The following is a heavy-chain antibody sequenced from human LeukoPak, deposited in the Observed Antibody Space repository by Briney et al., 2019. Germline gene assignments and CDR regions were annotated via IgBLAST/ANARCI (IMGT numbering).Heavy chain of an antibody. V-gene: IGHV4-4*07. J-gene: IGHJ5*02. CDR3: ARDDGRTAISP. CDR2: IYISGGT. Sequence: SETLSLTCAVPGGSISRDYWSWIRQPAGNRLEWIGRIYISGGTNYNPSLKSRVTLSLDMSNNQLSLTLNSVTAADTAVYYCARDDGRTAISPWGQGTLVTVSS. D-gene: IGHD2-21*02. CDR1: GGSISRDY.